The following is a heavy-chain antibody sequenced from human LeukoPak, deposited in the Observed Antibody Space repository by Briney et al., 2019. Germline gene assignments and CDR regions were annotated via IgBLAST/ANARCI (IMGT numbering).Heavy chain of an antibody. V-gene: IGHV3-33*08. CDR3: ARVIAQLERRNDY. CDR1: GFTFSSYG. Sequence: PGRSLRLSCAASGFTFSSYGMHWVRQAPGKGLEWVAVIWYGGSNKYYADSVKGRFTISRDNAKNSLYLQMNSLRAEDTAVYYCARVIAQLERRNDYWGQGTLVTVSS. J-gene: IGHJ4*02. D-gene: IGHD1-1*01. CDR2: IWYGGSNK.